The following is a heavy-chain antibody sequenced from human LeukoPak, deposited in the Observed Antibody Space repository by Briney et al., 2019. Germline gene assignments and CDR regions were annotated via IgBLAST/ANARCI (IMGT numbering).Heavy chain of an antibody. CDR2: IKEDGSEN. CDR1: EFISTTYC. D-gene: IGHD6-19*01. J-gene: IGHJ4*02. V-gene: IGHV3-7*01. CDR3: AVGSGWLSVY. Sequence: GGSLRPSCVVSEFISTTYCANCVRDAPGEGLVWVANIKEDGSENHYVRSVGGRFSVSREYAKNSMSLQMNSMRGENTAVYYCAVGSGWLSVYWSQGNLVTVSS.